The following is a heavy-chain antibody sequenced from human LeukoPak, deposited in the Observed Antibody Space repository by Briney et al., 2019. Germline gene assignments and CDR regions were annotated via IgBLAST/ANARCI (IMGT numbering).Heavy chain of an antibody. CDR1: GGSISSGSHY. Sequence: SSETLSLTCTVSGGSISSGSHYWTWIRQPAGKGLEWIGRIYTSGSTNYNPSLKSRVTISVDTSKNQFSLKLSSVTAADTAVYYCARELSTNWEAGYFDYWGQGTLVTVSS. CDR3: ARELSTNWEAGYFDY. CDR2: IYTSGST. J-gene: IGHJ4*02. D-gene: IGHD1-26*01. V-gene: IGHV4-61*02.